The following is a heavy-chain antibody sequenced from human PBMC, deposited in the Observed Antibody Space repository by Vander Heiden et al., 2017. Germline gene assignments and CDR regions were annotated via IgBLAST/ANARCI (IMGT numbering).Heavy chain of an antibody. Sequence: EVQLAESVGGSVRRGRSLRLSCAAFGFPLTDDAMHWVRQGPGKGLEWVSGISWNSGILVYADSVKGPFTMSRDNGKKAISLQMNSLKVEDTALYYCVEDIGIRGYRDAFDIWGQGTMVTVSS. CDR3: VEDIGIRGYRDAFDI. D-gene: IGHD3-22*01. J-gene: IGHJ3*02. CDR2: ISWNSGIL. CDR1: GFPLTDDA. V-gene: IGHV3-9*02.